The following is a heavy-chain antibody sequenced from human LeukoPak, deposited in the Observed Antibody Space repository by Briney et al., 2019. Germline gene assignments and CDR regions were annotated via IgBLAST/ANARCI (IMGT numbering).Heavy chain of an antibody. CDR2: IIPIFGTT. V-gene: IGHV1-69*05. CDR3: ASQRLAPIVATTLDY. CDR1: GGTFSSYA. Sequence: GSSVKVSCKASGGTFSSYAISWVEQAPGQGLKWWEGIIPIFGTTNYAQKFQGRVTITTDESTSTAYMELSSLRSEDTAVYYCASQRLAPIVATTLDYWGQGTLVTVSS. J-gene: IGHJ4*02. D-gene: IGHD5-12*01.